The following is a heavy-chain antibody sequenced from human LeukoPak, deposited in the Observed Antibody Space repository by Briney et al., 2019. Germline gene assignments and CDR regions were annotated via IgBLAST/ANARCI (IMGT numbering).Heavy chain of an antibody. V-gene: IGHV1-2*02. D-gene: IGHD3-3*01. CDR1: VYTFTGYY. CDR3: ARIVDFWSGYSPFYY. J-gene: IGHJ4*02. CDR2: INPNSGGT. Sequence: ASVKVSCKASVYTFTGYYMQWVRQAPGQGLEWMGWINPNSGGTNYAQKFQGRVTMTRDTSISTAFMELSRLRSDDTAVYYCARIVDFWSGYSPFYYWGQGTLVTVSS.